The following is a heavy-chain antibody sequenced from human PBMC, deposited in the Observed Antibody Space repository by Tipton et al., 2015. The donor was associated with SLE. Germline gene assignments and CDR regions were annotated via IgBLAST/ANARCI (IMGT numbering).Heavy chain of an antibody. Sequence: TLSLTCTVPGGSISSYYWSWIRQPPGKGLEWIGYIYTSGSTYYNPSLKSRVTISVDTSKNQFSLKLSSVTAADTAVYYCARGADTATFFDYWGQGTLVTVSS. D-gene: IGHD5-18*01. CDR3: ARGADTATFFDY. CDR1: GGSISSYY. J-gene: IGHJ4*02. V-gene: IGHV4-4*08. CDR2: IYTSGST.